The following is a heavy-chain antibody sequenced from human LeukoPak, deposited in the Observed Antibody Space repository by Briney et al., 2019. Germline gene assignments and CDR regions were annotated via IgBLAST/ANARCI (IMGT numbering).Heavy chain of an antibody. CDR1: GDSVSSNSAA. CDR2: TYYRSKWYN. V-gene: IGHV6-1*01. CDR3: AREYYYDSSGHRAFDP. Sequence: SQTLSLTCAISGDSVSSNSAAWNWIRQSPSRGLEWLGRTYYRSKWYNDYAVSVKSRTTINPDTSKNQFSLQLNSVTPEDTAVYYCAREYYYDSSGHRAFDPWGQGTLVTVSS. D-gene: IGHD3-22*01. J-gene: IGHJ5*02.